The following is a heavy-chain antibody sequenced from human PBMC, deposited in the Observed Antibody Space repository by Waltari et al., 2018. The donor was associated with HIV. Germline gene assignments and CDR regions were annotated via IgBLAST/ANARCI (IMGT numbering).Heavy chain of an antibody. V-gene: IGHV4-30-4*01. Sequence: VQLQESGPGLVKPSQTLSLTCTVSGGSISSGDYYWSWIRQPTGKGLEWIGYIYYSGSTYYNPSLKSRVTISVDTPRNQFSLKLSSVTAADTAVYYCARERDPFYYDSSGYSGGYWGQGTLVTVSS. CDR2: IYYSGST. CDR3: ARERDPFYYDSSGYSGGY. D-gene: IGHD3-22*01. CDR1: GGSISSGDYY. J-gene: IGHJ4*02.